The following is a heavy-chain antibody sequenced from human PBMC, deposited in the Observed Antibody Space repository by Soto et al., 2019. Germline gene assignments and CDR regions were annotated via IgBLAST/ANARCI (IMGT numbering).Heavy chain of an antibody. V-gene: IGHV3-23*01. J-gene: IGHJ4*02. Sequence: SGSSMRLSCAASGFTFSGYAMSWFRQTQGKGLEWVSAISGSGGSTYYADSVKGLFTISRDNSKNTLYLQMNSLRAEDTAVYYCAKYSGKGYYREFDYCGQGTLVTVSS. CDR1: GFTFSGYA. CDR2: ISGSGGST. CDR3: AKYSGKGYYREFDY. D-gene: IGHD3-3*01.